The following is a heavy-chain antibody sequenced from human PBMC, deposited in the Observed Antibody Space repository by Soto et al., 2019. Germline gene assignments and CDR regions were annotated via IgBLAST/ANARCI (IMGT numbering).Heavy chain of an antibody. V-gene: IGHV3-30*18. D-gene: IGHD2-2*01. J-gene: IGHJ2*01. Sequence: QVQLVASGGGVVQPGRSLRLSCAASGFTFSSYGMHWVRQAPGKGLEWVAVISYDGSNKYYADSVKGRFTISRDNSKNTLYLQMNSLRAEDTAVYYCAKDYCSSTSCYLYWYFDLWGRGTLVTVSS. CDR1: GFTFSSYG. CDR3: AKDYCSSTSCYLYWYFDL. CDR2: ISYDGSNK.